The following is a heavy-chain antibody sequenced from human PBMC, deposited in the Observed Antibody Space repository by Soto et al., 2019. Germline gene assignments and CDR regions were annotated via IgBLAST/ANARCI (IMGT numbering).Heavy chain of an antibody. V-gene: IGHV3-23*01. Sequence: PGGSLRLSCAASGFTFSRFPMGWVRQAPGKGLEWVSGFCGVAGRTFYADSLKGRCTISRDTSKDTLFLQLNSLTAEDTGVYYCAKSRRSFFYYGLDVWGQGTTVTVSS. D-gene: IGHD2-2*01. J-gene: IGHJ6*02. CDR1: GFTFSRFP. CDR2: FCGVAGRT. CDR3: AKSRRSFFYYGLDV.